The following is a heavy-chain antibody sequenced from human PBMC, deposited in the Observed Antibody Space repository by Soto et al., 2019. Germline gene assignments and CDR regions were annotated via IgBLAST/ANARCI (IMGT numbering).Heavy chain of an antibody. Sequence: QVQLVQSGAEVKKPGASVKVSCKASGYTFTSYGISWVRQAPGQGLEWMGWISAYNGNTNYAQKVQGRGTLTTGPSTSTPYMELRSLRSDDTAVYYCARRPLALRTSYYYMDVWGKETTVTVSS. CDR2: ISAYNGNT. J-gene: IGHJ6*03. V-gene: IGHV1-18*01. CDR3: ARRPLALRTSYYYMDV. CDR1: GYTFTSYG. D-gene: IGHD3-16*01.